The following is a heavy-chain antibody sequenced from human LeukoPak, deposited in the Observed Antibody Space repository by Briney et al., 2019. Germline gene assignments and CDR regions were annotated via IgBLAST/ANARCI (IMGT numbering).Heavy chain of an antibody. CDR2: ISYDGSNK. J-gene: IGHJ5*02. CDR3: ARAGGSYCSGGSCTHGWFDP. CDR1: GFTFSSYG. V-gene: IGHV3-30*03. Sequence: GGSLRLSCAASGFTFSSYGMHWVRQAPGKGLEWVAVISYDGSNKYYADSVKGRFTISRDNSKNTLYLQMNSLRAEDTAVYYCARAGGSYCSGGSCTHGWFDPWGQGTLVTVSS. D-gene: IGHD2-15*01.